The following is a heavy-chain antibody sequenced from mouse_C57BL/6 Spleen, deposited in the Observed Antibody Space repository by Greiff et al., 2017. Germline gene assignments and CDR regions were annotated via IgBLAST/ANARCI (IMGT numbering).Heavy chain of an antibody. D-gene: IGHD4-1*01. V-gene: IGHV5-17*01. J-gene: IGHJ4*01. CDR3: AKENWDNAMDY. CDR2: ISSGSSTI. Sequence: EVKVVESGGGLVKPGGSLKLSCAASGFTFSDYGMHWVRQAPEKGLEWVAYISSGSSTIYYADTVKGRFTISRDNAKNTLFLQMTSLRSEDTAMYYCAKENWDNAMDYWGQGTSVTVSS. CDR1: GFTFSDYG.